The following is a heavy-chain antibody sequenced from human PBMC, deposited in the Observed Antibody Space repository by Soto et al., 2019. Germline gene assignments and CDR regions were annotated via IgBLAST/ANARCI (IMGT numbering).Heavy chain of an antibody. Sequence: SVKVSCKASGGTFSSYTISWVRQAPGQGLEWMGRIIPILGIANYAQKFQGRVTITADKSTSTAYMELSSLRSEDTAVYYCAIERGSNFINFFAPWGQGPLVPVS. J-gene: IGHJ5*02. V-gene: IGHV1-69*02. CDR2: IIPILGIA. CDR1: GGTFSSYT. D-gene: IGHD3-10*01. CDR3: AIERGSNFINFFAP.